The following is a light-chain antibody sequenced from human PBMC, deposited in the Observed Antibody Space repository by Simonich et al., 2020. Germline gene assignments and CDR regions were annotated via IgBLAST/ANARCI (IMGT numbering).Light chain of an antibody. CDR1: SSDVGGYNY. J-gene: IGLJ2*01. V-gene: IGLV2-11*01. Sequence: QSALTQPASVSGSPGQSITISCTGTSSDVGGYNYVSWYQQHPGKAPKLMIYDGLRPPSGVPDRFSASKSGNTASLTISGLQADDEADYYCCSYAGSYTLVFGGGTKLTVL. CDR3: CSYAGSYTLV. CDR2: DGL.